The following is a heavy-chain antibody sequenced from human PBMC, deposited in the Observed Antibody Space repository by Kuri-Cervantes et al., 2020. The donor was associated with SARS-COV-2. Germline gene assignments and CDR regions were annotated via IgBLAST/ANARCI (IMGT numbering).Heavy chain of an antibody. CDR3: VGHGSSNI. Sequence: GESLKISCAASGFAFRGNAMSWVRQAPGKGLEWVSDISGIGGYTYYADFVKGRFTTSRDDSKNTLYVHMNNLRVDDTAVYYCVGHGSSNIWGQGTLVTVSS. V-gene: IGHV3-23*01. J-gene: IGHJ4*02. D-gene: IGHD6-13*01. CDR1: GFAFRGNA. CDR2: ISGIGGYT.